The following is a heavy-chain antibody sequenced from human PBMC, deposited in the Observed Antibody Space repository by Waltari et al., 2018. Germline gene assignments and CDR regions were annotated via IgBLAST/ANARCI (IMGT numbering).Heavy chain of an antibody. Sequence: AQLLESGGGVVHPGGSLRLSGAASGFMSRSPGLNGVRQIPGKGLEWVAFISFDGKKIFDADSVRGRFTISRDNSNNIVFLQMNSLRPEDSGVYYCAKDGDYSLTEYDAFDVWGQGTVVTVSP. CDR2: ISFDGKKI. J-gene: IGHJ3*01. CDR1: GFMSRSPG. D-gene: IGHD4-17*01. V-gene: IGHV3-30*02. CDR3: AKDGDYSLTEYDAFDV.